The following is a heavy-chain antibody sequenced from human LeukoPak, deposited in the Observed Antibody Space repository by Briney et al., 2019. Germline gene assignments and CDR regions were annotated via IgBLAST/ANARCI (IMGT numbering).Heavy chain of an antibody. V-gene: IGHV4-59*01. CDR3: AREGYTNSMGVNWFDP. CDR2: IYYTGST. J-gene: IGHJ5*02. CDR1: GGSMSNYY. Sequence: PSETLSLTCTVSGGSMSNYYWSWIRQPPGKGLEWIGYIYYTGSTKFNPSLKSRVTISVDTSKNQFSLMLTSVTAADTAVYYCAREGYTNSMGVNWFDPWGQGILVTVSS. D-gene: IGHD2-2*02.